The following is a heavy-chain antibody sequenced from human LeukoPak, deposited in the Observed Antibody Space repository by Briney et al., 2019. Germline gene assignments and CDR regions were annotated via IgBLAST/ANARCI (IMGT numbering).Heavy chain of an antibody. CDR1: GVTFSSYV. Sequence: GGSLRLSCEASGVTFSSYVMSWVRQAPGKGPEWVSGISGSGGGTYYADSVKGRFAISRDNSKNTLYLQMNSLRAEDTAVYYCAKALRPARPIPQDYWGQGTLVTVSS. CDR2: ISGSGGGT. D-gene: IGHD6-6*01. V-gene: IGHV3-23*01. CDR3: AKALRPARPIPQDY. J-gene: IGHJ4*02.